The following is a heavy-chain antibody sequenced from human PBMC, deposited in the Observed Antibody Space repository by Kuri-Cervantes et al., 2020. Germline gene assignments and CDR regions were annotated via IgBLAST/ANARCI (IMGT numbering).Heavy chain of an antibody. CDR1: GFTFSSYS. CDR3: ASPSSDGDYYYYYGMDV. D-gene: IGHD4-17*01. V-gene: IGHV3-21*01. CDR2: ISSSSSYI. Sequence: GESLKISCAASGFTFSSYSMNWVRQAPGKGLEWVSSISSSSSYIYYADSVKGRFTISRDNAKNSLYLQMNSPRAEDTAVYYCASPSSDGDYYYYYGMDVWGQGTTVTVSS. J-gene: IGHJ6*02.